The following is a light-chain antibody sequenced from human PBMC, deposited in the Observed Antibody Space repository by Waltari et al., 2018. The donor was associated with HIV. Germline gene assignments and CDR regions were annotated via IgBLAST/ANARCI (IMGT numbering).Light chain of an antibody. CDR3: QQSYSTPRT. CDR1: QSVANN. Sequence: ETVMTQSPATLSVSPGESATLSCRASQSVANNVAWYQQNPCQAPRLLIYGASTRATGIPARFSGSGSGTEFTLTISSLQSEDFATYYCQQSYSTPRTFGQGTKVEIK. CDR2: GAS. V-gene: IGKV3-15*01. J-gene: IGKJ1*01.